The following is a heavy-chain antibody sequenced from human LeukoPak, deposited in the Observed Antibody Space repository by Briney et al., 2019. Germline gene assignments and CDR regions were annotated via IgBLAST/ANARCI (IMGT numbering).Heavy chain of an antibody. CDR1: GGSISSYY. CDR3: ARETVMILDY. V-gene: IGHV4-59*01. CDR2: IYYSGST. J-gene: IGHJ4*02. D-gene: IGHD3-16*01. Sequence: PSETLSLTCTVSGGSISSYYWSWIRQPPGKGLEWIGYIYYSGSTNYNPSLKSRVTISVDTSKNQFSLKLSSVTAADTAVYYCARETVMILDYWGQGILATVSS.